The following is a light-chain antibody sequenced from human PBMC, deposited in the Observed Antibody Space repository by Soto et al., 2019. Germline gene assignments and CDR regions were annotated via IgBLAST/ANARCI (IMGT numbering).Light chain of an antibody. CDR3: QQYNNWPPLT. CDR2: DAF. V-gene: IGKV3-15*01. J-gene: IGKJ4*01. Sequence: EVVMTQSPATLSVSPGERATLSCRASQSVGSKLAWYQQKPGQAPRLLIFDAFTRATGIPARFSGSGSGTEFTLFISSLQSEDFAVYYCQQYNNWPPLTFSGGTKVDIK. CDR1: QSVGSK.